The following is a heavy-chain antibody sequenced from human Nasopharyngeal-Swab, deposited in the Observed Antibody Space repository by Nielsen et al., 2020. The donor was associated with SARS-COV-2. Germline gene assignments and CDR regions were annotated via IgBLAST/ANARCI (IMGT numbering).Heavy chain of an antibody. CDR1: GITFSNHA. CDR2: SRVKANSYTA. CDR3: ARVGICNNDWCGSYDS. D-gene: IGHD3-9*01. J-gene: IGHJ4*02. Sequence: GGSLRLSCAASGITFSNHAMTWVRQAPGKGLEWLGHSRVKANSYTAEYAASVTGRFTFSREESKNLLYLQMNSLKTEDTAVYYCARVGICNNDWCGSYDSWGQGTLVTVSS. V-gene: IGHV3-72*01.